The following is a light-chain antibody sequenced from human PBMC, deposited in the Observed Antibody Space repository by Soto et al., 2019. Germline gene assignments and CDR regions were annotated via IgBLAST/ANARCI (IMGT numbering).Light chain of an antibody. J-gene: IGKJ5*01. V-gene: IGKV3-11*01. CDR3: PQRNTWPPIT. Sequence: EIVLTQSPVTLSLSPGERATLSCRASQSVRTYLAWYQVKPGQAPRLPSYDASRSGSGVPARFSGSGSGTDFTLTSSRLEPADFALYYCPQRNTWPPITFGQGTRRESK. CDR2: DAS. CDR1: QSVRTY.